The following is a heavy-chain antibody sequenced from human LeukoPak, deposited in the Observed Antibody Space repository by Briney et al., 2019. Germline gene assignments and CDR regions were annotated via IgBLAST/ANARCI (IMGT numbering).Heavy chain of an antibody. CDR3: ARLEPVYCSSTSCYSFWFDP. V-gene: IGHV4-34*01. Sequence: PSETLSLTCAVYGGSFSGYYWSWIRQPPGKGLEWIGEINHSGSTNYNPSLKSRVTISVDTSKNQFSLKLSSVTAADTAVYYCARLEPVYCSSTSCYSFWFDPWGQGTLVTVSS. CDR2: INHSGST. CDR1: GGSFSGYY. D-gene: IGHD2-2*01. J-gene: IGHJ5*02.